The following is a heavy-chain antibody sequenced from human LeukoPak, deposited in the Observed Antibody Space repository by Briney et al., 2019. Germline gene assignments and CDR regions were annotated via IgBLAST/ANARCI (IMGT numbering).Heavy chain of an antibody. J-gene: IGHJ4*02. D-gene: IGHD5-12*01. Sequence: ASVKVSCKASGYTFTGYYMHWVRQAPGQGLEWMGWINPNSGGTNYAQKFQGRVTMTRDTSISTAYMELSRLRSEDTAVYYCARDLGYSGYDRNDYWGQGTLVTVSS. CDR3: ARDLGYSGYDRNDY. V-gene: IGHV1-2*02. CDR1: GYTFTGYY. CDR2: INPNSGGT.